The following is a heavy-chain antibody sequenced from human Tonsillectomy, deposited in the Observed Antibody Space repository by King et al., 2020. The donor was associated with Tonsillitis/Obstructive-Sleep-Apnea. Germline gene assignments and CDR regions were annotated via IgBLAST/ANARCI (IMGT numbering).Heavy chain of an antibody. D-gene: IGHD1-26*01. CDR1: GGSISSSSYY. Sequence: QLQESGPGLVKPSETLSLTCTVSGGSISSSSYYWGWIRQPPGKGLEWIGRIYYSGSTYYNPSLKSRFTISVDTSKNQFSLKLSTVTAADTAVYYCAGFSGSFDWGQGTLVTVSS. J-gene: IGHJ4*02. CDR3: AGFSGSFD. CDR2: IYYSGST. V-gene: IGHV4-39*01.